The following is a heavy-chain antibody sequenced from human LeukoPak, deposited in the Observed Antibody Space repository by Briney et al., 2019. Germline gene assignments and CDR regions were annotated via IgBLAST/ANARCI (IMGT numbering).Heavy chain of an antibody. J-gene: IGHJ2*01. CDR1: GGSFSSYS. D-gene: IGHD3-10*01. CDR3: ARGYYPPRWYFDL. Sequence: KPSETLSLTCALYGGSFSSYSWSWTWIRQTPEKGLEWTGEIIEKGNANYNPSLKSRVTIDLDTSKNQFSLKLTSMTAADTAMYYCARGYYPPRWYFDLWGRGTLVTVSS. CDR2: IIEKGNA. V-gene: IGHV4-34*01.